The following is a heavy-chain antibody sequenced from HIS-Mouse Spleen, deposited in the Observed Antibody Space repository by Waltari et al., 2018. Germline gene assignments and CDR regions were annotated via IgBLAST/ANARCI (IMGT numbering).Heavy chain of an antibody. V-gene: IGHV4-39*07. CDR2: SYYSGGT. D-gene: IGHD6-13*01. J-gene: IGHJ2*01. Sequence: QLQLQESGPGLVKPSETLSLTCTVSGGSISSSSYYWGWFRQPPGKGVEWIGGSYYSGGTEYDPSLKMRVTISVDTSTNQFSLKLSSVTAADTAVYYCAREIPYSSSWYDWYFDLWGRGTLVTVSS. CDR3: AREIPYSSSWYDWYFDL. CDR1: GGSISSSSYY.